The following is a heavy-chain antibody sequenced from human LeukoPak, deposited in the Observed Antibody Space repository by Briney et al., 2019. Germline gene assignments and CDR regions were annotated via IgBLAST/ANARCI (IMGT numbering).Heavy chain of an antibody. J-gene: IGHJ5*02. D-gene: IGHD1-26*01. CDR1: GGSFSGYY. V-gene: IGHV4-34*01. Sequence: PSETLSLTCAVYGGSFSGYYWSWIRQPPGKGLEWIGEINHSGSTNYNPSLKSRVTISVDTSKNQFSLKLSSVTAADTAVYYCARHYSGEFDPWGQGTLVTVSS. CDR3: ARHYSGEFDP. CDR2: INHSGST.